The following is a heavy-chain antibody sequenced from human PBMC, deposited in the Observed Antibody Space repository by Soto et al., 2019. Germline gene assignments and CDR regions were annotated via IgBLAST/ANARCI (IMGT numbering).Heavy chain of an antibody. CDR2: IIPLFGTT. D-gene: IGHD6-13*01. Sequence: QVQLVQSGAEVRMPGSSVKVSCKASGGTFSTYPINWVRQAPGQGLEWMGGIIPLFGTTNYAQKFKGRVTITADESTSTAYMELSSRRAEDAAGYYCARGATHGSSWYFWFDPWGQGTLVTVSS. V-gene: IGHV1-69*01. CDR3: ARGATHGSSWYFWFDP. CDR1: GGTFSTYP. J-gene: IGHJ5*02.